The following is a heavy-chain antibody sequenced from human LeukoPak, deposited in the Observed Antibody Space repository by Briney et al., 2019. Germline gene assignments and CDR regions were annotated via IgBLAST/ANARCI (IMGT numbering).Heavy chain of an antibody. CDR2: MSPNNGDT. V-gene: IGHV1-8*01. D-gene: IGHD1-7*01. CDR3: ARNAPRTWDFNS. J-gene: IGHJ4*02. CDR1: GYTFTSYD. Sequence: ASVKVSCKPSGYTFTSYDINWVRQATGQGLEWLGWMSPNNGDTGYAQKFQGRVTMTRDTSTSTAYMELSALTSEDTAVYYCARNAPRTWDFNSWGQGALVTVSS.